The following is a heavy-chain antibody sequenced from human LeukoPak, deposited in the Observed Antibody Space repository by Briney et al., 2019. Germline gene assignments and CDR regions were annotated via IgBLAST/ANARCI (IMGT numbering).Heavy chain of an antibody. CDR1: GFTFSSYS. J-gene: IGHJ4*02. Sequence: GGSLRLSCAASGFTFSSYSMNWVRQAPGKGLEWVSYISSSSSTIYYADSVKGRFTISRDNAKNSLYLQMNSLRAEDTAVYYCARAYYDSSGYHYFDYWGQGTLVTVSS. D-gene: IGHD3-22*01. V-gene: IGHV3-48*01. CDR3: ARAYYDSSGYHYFDY. CDR2: ISSSSSTI.